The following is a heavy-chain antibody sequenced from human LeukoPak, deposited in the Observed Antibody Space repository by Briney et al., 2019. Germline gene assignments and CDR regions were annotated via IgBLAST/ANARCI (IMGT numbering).Heavy chain of an antibody. CDR3: ARDTGGRGRLDAFDI. J-gene: IGHJ3*02. Sequence: ASVKVSCKASGYTFTGYYMHWVRQAPGQGLEWMGWINPNSGGTNYAQKLQGRVTMTTDTSTSTAYMELRSLRSDDTAVYYCARDTGGRGRLDAFDIWGQGTMVTVSS. V-gene: IGHV1-2*02. CDR1: GYTFTGYY. CDR2: INPNSGGT. D-gene: IGHD2-8*02.